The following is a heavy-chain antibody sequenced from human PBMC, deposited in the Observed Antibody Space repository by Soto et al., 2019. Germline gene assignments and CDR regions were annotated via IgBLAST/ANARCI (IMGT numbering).Heavy chain of an antibody. J-gene: IGHJ4*02. D-gene: IGHD5-12*01. V-gene: IGHV5-10-1*01. CDR1: GYSFAGYW. CDR3: ASVIYLSDPGPRFQSPFAS. Sequence: GESLKISCKGSGYSFAGYWITWVRQKPGKGLEWMGRIDPSDSQTYYSPSFRGHVTISVTKSITTVFLQWSSLRASDTAMYYCASVIYLSDPGPRFQSPFASWRQGTLVTVSS. CDR2: IDPSDSQT.